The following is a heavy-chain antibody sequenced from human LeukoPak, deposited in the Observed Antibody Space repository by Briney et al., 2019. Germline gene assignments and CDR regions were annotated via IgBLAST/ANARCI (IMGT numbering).Heavy chain of an antibody. D-gene: IGHD3-10*01. CDR2: IIPIFGTA. Sequence: SVKVSCKASGGTFSSYAISWVRQAPGQGLEWMGGIIPIFGTANYAQKFQGRVTITADKSTSTAYMELSSLRSEDTAVYYCARVSYYGSGSYYNEDYCGQGTLVTVSS. V-gene: IGHV1-69*06. CDR3: ARVSYYGSGSYYNEDY. J-gene: IGHJ4*02. CDR1: GGTFSSYA.